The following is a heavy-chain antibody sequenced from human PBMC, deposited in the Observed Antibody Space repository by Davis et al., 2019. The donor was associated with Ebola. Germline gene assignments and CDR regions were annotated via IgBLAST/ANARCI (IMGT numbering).Heavy chain of an antibody. CDR1: GGSFSGYY. Sequence: SETLSLTCAVYGGSFSGYYWSWIRQPPGKGLEWIGEINHSGSTYYNPSLKSRVTISVDRSKNQFSLKLSSVTAADTAVYYCARVQSYKVLDYWGQGTLVTVSS. D-gene: IGHD3-10*01. V-gene: IGHV4-34*01. J-gene: IGHJ4*02. CDR3: ARVQSYKVLDY. CDR2: INHSGST.